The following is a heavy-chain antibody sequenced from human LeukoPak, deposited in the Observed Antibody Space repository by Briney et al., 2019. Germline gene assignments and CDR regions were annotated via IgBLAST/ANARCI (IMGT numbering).Heavy chain of an antibody. V-gene: IGHV3-21*04. Sequence: GGSLRLSCAASGFTFSSYSMNWVRQAPGKGLEWVSSISSSSSYIYYADSVKGRFTISRDNAKNSLYLQMNSLRAEDTAVYYCAREGQWGITMVRGVPYWGQGTLVTVSS. CDR2: ISSSSSYI. CDR1: GFTFSSYS. CDR3: AREGQWGITMVRGVPY. D-gene: IGHD3-10*01. J-gene: IGHJ4*02.